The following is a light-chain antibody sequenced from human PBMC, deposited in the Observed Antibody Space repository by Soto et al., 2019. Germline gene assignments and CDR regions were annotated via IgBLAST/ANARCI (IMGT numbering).Light chain of an antibody. V-gene: IGLV2-14*01. Sequence: QSALTQPASVSGSPGQSITISCTGTNNDVGAYTYVSWYQQHPGKAPRLIIYEVSERPSGVSNRFSGSKSGNTASLVISGLQAEDEADYYCQSYDSSLSGSGVFGGGTKLTVL. J-gene: IGLJ3*02. CDR2: EVS. CDR3: QSYDSSLSGSGV. CDR1: NNDVGAYTY.